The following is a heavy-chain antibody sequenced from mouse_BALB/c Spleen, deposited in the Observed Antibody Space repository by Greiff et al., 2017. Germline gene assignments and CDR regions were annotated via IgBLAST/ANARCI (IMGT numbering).Heavy chain of an antibody. CDR2: ISDGGSYT. Sequence: EVKVVESGGGLVKPGGSLKLSCAASGFTFSDYYMYWVRQTPEKRLEWVATISDGGSYTYYPDSVKGRFTISRDNAKNNLYLQMSSLKSEDTAMYYCARDGGVRPRYWYFDVWGAGTTVTVSS. V-gene: IGHV5-4*02. J-gene: IGHJ1*01. CDR1: GFTFSDYY. D-gene: IGHD2-14*01. CDR3: ARDGGVRPRYWYFDV.